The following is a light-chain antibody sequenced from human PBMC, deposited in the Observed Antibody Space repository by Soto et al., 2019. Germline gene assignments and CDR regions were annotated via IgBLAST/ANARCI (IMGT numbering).Light chain of an antibody. CDR3: QQYNNWPPWT. V-gene: IGKV3-15*01. CDR2: GAS. Sequence: EIVMTQSPATLSVSPGERATLSCRSSQSVSSKLAWYQQKPVQAPRLLIYGASTRATGIPARFSGSGSGTEFTLTISSLQSEDFAVYYRQQYNNWPPWTFGQGTKVEIK. CDR1: QSVSSK. J-gene: IGKJ1*01.